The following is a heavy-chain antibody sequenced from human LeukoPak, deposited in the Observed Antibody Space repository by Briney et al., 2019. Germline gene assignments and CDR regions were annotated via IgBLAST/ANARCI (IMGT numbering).Heavy chain of an antibody. CDR1: GFTFSNLA. D-gene: IGHD6-19*01. CDR2: ISDTGGTT. Sequence: GGSLRLSCVASGFTFSNLAMGWVRQAPGKGLEWVSVISDTGGTTYYADSVKGRFTISRDNSRNTLYLQMNSLRVDDTAVYFCAKDARRYSGWYFFDHWGQGTLVTVSS. CDR3: AKDARRYSGWYFFDH. J-gene: IGHJ4*02. V-gene: IGHV3-23*01.